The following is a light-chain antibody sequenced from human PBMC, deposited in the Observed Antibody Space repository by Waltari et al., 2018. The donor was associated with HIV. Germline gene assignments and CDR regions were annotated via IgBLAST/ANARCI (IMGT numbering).Light chain of an antibody. V-gene: IGLV2-14*01. CDR3: TSYTSSTTLV. CDR2: EVS. J-gene: IGLJ1*01. CDR1: SSHVCGFAY. Sequence: QSALTPSASVSGSPGQSLTLSCTGTSSHVCGFAYVSWYQHHPGKAPKLMIYEVSNRPSGVSTRFSGSKSGNTASLIISGLQAEDEADYYCTSYTSSTTLVFGTGTKVTVL.